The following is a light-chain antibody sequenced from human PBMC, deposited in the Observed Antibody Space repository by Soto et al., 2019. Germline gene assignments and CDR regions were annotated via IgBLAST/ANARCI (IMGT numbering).Light chain of an antibody. Sequence: SYELTQPPSVSVSPGQTASISCSGDKLGDKYVCWYQQKPGQSPLLVIYQYDKRPSGIPERFSGSTSGDTATLTVTGTQTMDEADYYCQAWESTPAGGVFGGGTKLTVL. J-gene: IGLJ2*01. CDR3: QAWESTPAGGV. CDR2: QYD. CDR1: KLGDKY. V-gene: IGLV3-1*01.